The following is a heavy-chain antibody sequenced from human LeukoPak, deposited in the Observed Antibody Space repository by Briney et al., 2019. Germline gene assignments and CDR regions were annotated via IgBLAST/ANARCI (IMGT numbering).Heavy chain of an antibody. Sequence: SETLSLTCIVSGGSISSGDYSWTWIRQPPGKGLEWIGYIYYSGSTYYNPSLKSRVSISVDTSKSQFSLKLSSVTAADTAVYYCARAGFGIDYWGKGTTVTVSS. CDR3: ARAGFGIDY. CDR2: IYYSGST. V-gene: IGHV4-30-4*08. CDR1: GGSISSGDYS. J-gene: IGHJ6*04. D-gene: IGHD3-10*01.